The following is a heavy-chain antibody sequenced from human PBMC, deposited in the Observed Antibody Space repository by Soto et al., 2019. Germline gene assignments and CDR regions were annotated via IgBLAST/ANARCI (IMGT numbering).Heavy chain of an antibody. D-gene: IGHD4-17*01. V-gene: IGHV4-59*08. CDR1: GVSISDHY. CDR2: IYYSGST. Sequence: QVQLQESGPGLVKPSETLSLTCTVSGVSISDHYWSWIRQPPGKGLEWIGYIYYSGSTNYNPSLKSRVTISVDTSKNQLSLKLNSMTAADTAVYYCARGGPNDYGDYWRWFDPWGQGTLVTVSS. CDR3: ARGGPNDYGDYWRWFDP. J-gene: IGHJ5*02.